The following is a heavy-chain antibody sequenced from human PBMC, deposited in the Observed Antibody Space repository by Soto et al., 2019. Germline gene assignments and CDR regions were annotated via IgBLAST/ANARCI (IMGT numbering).Heavy chain of an antibody. V-gene: IGHV3-21*01. CDR1: GFTFISYS. CDR3: AREYCSSTSCFYAFDI. D-gene: IGHD2-2*01. J-gene: IGHJ3*02. Sequence: PGGSLRLSCAASGFTFISYSMNWVRQAPGKGLEWVSSISSSSSYIYYADSVKGRFTISRDNAKNSLYLQMNSLRAEDTAVYYCAREYCSSTSCFYAFDIWGQGTMVTVSS. CDR2: ISSSSSYI.